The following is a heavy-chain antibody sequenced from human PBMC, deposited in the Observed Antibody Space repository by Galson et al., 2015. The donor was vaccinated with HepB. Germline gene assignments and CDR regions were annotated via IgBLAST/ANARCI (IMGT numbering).Heavy chain of an antibody. CDR2: ITNSGGNR. J-gene: IGHJ4*02. Sequence: SLRLSCAASGFSFTSYAMHWVRQAPGKGLEWVSSITNSGGNRYYTDSVKGRFTVSRDNSKNTLLLQLNSLRAEDTAMYFCAKDGIMVANNPYHFHYWGQGTLVTVSS. V-gene: IGHV3-23*01. D-gene: IGHD2-21*01. CDR1: GFSFTSYA. CDR3: AKDGIMVANNPYHFHY.